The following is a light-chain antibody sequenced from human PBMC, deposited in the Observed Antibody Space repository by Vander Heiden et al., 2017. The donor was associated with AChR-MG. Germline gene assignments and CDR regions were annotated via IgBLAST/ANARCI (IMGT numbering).Light chain of an antibody. CDR2: WAS. CDR3: QQYYSSWT. V-gene: IGKV4-1*01. Sequence: DIVMTQSPDSLAVSLGERATINCKPSQSVLYSSNNKNDLAWYQQKPGQPPKLLIYWASTRESGVPDRFSGSGSGTDFTLTISSLQAEDVAVYYCQQYYSSWTFGQGTKVEIK. J-gene: IGKJ1*01. CDR1: QSVLYSSNNKND.